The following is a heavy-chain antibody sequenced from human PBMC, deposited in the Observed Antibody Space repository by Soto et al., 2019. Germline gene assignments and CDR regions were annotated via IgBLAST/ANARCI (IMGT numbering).Heavy chain of an antibody. CDR2: AHHIGLT. D-gene: IGHD1-26*01. J-gene: IGHJ4*02. CDR1: GGSMSSSNW. CDR3: ARSEATGLDY. Sequence: SETLSLTCTVSGGSMSSSNWRNWVRQSPGKGLDWIGEAHHIGLTNYNPSLKSRVTISVVKSKNHFSLMLSSVTAADTAVYYCARSEATGLDYWGQGTLVT. V-gene: IGHV4-4*02.